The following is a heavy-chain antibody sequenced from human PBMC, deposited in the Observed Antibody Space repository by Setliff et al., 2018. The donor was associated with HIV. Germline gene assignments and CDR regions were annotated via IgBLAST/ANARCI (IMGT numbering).Heavy chain of an antibody. J-gene: IGHJ4*02. CDR3: ATVFYYDSEGFSLDY. V-gene: IGHV1-69*13. Sequence: SVKVSCKASGGTFNNYAISWVRQAPGQGLEWVGGIIPLFGTSNYALKFQGRVTITANESTNTAHMELSSLRSVDTAMYYCATVFYYDSEGFSLDYWGQGMLVTVSS. CDR1: GGTFNNYA. D-gene: IGHD3-10*01. CDR2: IIPLFGTS.